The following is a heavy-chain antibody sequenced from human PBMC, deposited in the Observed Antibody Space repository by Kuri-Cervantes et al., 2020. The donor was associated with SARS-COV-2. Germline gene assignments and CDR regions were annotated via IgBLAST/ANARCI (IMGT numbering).Heavy chain of an antibody. CDR2: IPYDGSNK. Sequence: GGSLRLSCAASGFTFSSYAMHWVRQAPGKGLEWVAVIPYDGSNKYYADSVKGRFTISRDNSKNTLYLQMNSLRAEDTAVYYCAKGIRRFLESLDYWGQGTLVTVSS. CDR1: GFTFSSYA. J-gene: IGHJ4*02. CDR3: AKGIRRFLESLDY. D-gene: IGHD3-3*01. V-gene: IGHV3-30-3*01.